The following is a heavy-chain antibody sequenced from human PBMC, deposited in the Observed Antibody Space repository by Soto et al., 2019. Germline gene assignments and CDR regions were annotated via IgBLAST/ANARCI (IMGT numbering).Heavy chain of an antibody. CDR2: ISSGSHYI. CDR1: GFMFSSYR. J-gene: IGHJ4*02. D-gene: IGHD3-22*01. Sequence: EVQLVESGGGLVKPGGSLRLSCAASGFMFSSYRMNWVRQAPGKGLEWVSSISSGSHYIYYADSVRGRFTISRDNARDSLYLQMNSLRAGDTAVYFCARDQSQGQMLLPYFDYWGRGTLVTVAS. V-gene: IGHV3-21*04. CDR3: ARDQSQGQMLLPYFDY.